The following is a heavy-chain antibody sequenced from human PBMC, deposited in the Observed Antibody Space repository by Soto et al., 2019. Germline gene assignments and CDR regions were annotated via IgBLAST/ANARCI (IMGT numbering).Heavy chain of an antibody. Sequence: QVQLQESGPGLVKPSETLSLTCTVSGGSISSSYCSWIRQPPGKGLEWIGYIYNSGSTNYNPSLKSRVTISVDTSKNQFSLKLSSVTAADTAVYYCARGVRAGRNDPWGQGTVVTVSS. V-gene: IGHV4-59*01. CDR3: ARGVRAGRNDP. J-gene: IGHJ5*02. CDR1: GGSISSSY. D-gene: IGHD3-10*01. CDR2: IYNSGST.